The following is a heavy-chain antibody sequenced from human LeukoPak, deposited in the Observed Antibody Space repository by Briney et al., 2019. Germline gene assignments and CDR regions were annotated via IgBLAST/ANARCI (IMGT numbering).Heavy chain of an antibody. CDR2: ISYDGSNK. J-gene: IGHJ4*02. Sequence: GGSLRLSCAASGFTSSSYGMHWVRQAPGKGLEWVAVISYDGSNKYYADPVKGRFTISRDNSKNTLYLQMNSLRAEDTAVYYCAKVTVTTVFDYWGQGTLVTVSS. V-gene: IGHV3-30*18. CDR1: GFTSSSYG. CDR3: AKVTVTTVFDY. D-gene: IGHD4-17*01.